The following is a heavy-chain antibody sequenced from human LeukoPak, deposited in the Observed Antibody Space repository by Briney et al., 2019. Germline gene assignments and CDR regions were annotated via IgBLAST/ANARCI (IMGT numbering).Heavy chain of an antibody. CDR2: MNPNSGNT. CDR1: GYTFTSYD. Sequence: GASVKVSCKASGYTFTSYDINWVRQATGQGLEWMGWMNPNSGNTGYAQKFQGRVTMTRNTSISTAYMELSSLRSEDTAVYYCARDSVGYSSSSYWFDPWGQGTLVTVSS. D-gene: IGHD6-6*01. CDR3: ARDSVGYSSSSYWFDP. V-gene: IGHV1-8*01. J-gene: IGHJ5*02.